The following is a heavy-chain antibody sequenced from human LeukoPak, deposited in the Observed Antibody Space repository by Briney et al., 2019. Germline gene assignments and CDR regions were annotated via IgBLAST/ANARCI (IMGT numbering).Heavy chain of an antibody. CDR2: IYSGGST. V-gene: IGHV3-53*01. Sequence: PGGSLRLSCTTSGFSFGDYAMSWVRQAPGKGLEWVSVIYSGGSTYYADSVKGRFTISRDNSKNTVYLQMNSLRAEDTAVYYCARDLNYDTASWGQGTLVTVSS. D-gene: IGHD3-22*01. CDR1: GFSFGDYA. J-gene: IGHJ5*02. CDR3: ARDLNYDTAS.